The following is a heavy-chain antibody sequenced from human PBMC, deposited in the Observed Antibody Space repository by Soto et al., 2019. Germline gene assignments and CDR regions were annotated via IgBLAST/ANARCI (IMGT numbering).Heavy chain of an antibody. Sequence: QVLLVDSGGGVVQAGRHLRLSCAASGFNFSIYAMHWVRQAPGKGLEWVAIISSDGSNDYYADPVRGGLTIYRDNSTNTVYLQMNSLRAEDTAVYYCARNHRGTYAFLYWGQGTLVTVSS. J-gene: IGHJ4*02. CDR3: ARNHRGTYAFLY. CDR2: ISSDGSND. D-gene: IGHD3-16*01. V-gene: IGHV3-30-3*01. CDR1: GFNFSIYA.